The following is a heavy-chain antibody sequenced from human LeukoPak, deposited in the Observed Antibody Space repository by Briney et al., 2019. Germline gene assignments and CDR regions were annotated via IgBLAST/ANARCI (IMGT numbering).Heavy chain of an antibody. D-gene: IGHD3-10*01. Sequence: ASVKVSCKASGGTFSGYAISWVRQAPGQGLEWMGGIIPIFGTANYAQKFQGRVTITTDESTSTAYMELSSLRSEDTAVYYCARGFTMVREYAFDIWGQGTMVTVSS. J-gene: IGHJ3*02. CDR1: GGTFSGYA. CDR2: IIPIFGTA. V-gene: IGHV1-69*05. CDR3: ARGFTMVREYAFDI.